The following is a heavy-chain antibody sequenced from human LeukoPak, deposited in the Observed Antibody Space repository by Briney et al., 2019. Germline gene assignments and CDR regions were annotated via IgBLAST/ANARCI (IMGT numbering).Heavy chain of an antibody. D-gene: IGHD3-9*01. V-gene: IGHV4-4*07. CDR1: GGSISSYY. CDR3: ARGPYYDILTGYYENWFDP. CDR2: IYTSGST. J-gene: IGHJ5*02. Sequence: SETLSLTCTVSGGSISSYYWSWIRQPAGKGLEWIGRIYTSGSTNYNPSLKSRVTMSVDTSKNQFSLKLSSVTAADTAVYYCARGPYYDILTGYYENWFDPWGQGTLVTVSS.